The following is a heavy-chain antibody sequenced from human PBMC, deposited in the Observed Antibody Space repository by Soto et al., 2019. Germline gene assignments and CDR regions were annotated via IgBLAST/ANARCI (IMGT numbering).Heavy chain of an antibody. V-gene: IGHV3-23*01. Sequence: GSLRLSCAASEFTFSTYAMSWVRQAPGKGLEWVSSISGSGDSTYYADSVKGRFTISRDNSKNTLYLQMSSLRAEDTAVYYCAKMGSSYTTPSNYWGQGTLVTVSS. J-gene: IGHJ4*02. CDR3: AKMGSSYTTPSNY. CDR1: EFTFSTYA. CDR2: ISGSGDST. D-gene: IGHD3-16*01.